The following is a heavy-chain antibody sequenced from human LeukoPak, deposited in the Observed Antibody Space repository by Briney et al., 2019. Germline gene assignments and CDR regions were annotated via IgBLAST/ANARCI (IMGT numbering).Heavy chain of an antibody. V-gene: IGHV1-69*13. D-gene: IGHD1-26*01. CDR1: GYTFTNFG. CDR2: IIPIFGTA. CDR3: ARTHLWSGSYPFDY. J-gene: IGHJ4*02. Sequence: ASVKVSRKASGYTFTNFGVSWVRQAPGQGLEWMGGIIPIFGTANYAQKFQGRVTITADESTSTAYMELSSLRSEDTAVYYCARTHLWSGSYPFDYWGQGTLVTVSS.